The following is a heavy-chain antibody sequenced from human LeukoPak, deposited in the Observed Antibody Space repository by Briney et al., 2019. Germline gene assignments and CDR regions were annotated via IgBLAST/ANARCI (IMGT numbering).Heavy chain of an antibody. CDR1: GFTFSSYG. CDR3: AKGHSSGWYRYFDY. V-gene: IGHV3-30*02. J-gene: IGHJ4*02. D-gene: IGHD6-19*01. CDR2: IRYDGSNK. Sequence: GGSPRLSCAASGFTFSSYGMHWVRQAPGKGLEWVAFIRYDGSNKYYADSVKGRFTISRDNSKNTLYLQMNSLRAEDTAVYYCAKGHSSGWYRYFDYWGQGTLVTVSS.